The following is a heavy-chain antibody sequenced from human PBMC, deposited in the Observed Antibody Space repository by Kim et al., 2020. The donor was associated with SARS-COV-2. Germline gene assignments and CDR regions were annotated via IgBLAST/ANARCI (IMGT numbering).Heavy chain of an antibody. CDR2: IYYSGST. V-gene: IGHV4-31*03. Sequence: SETLSLTCTVSGGSISSGGYYWSWIRQHPGKGLEWIGYIYYSGSTYYNPSLKSRVTISVDTSKNQFSLKLSSVTAADTAVYYCARVPVYVAKRLPLFDYWGQGTLVTVSS. CDR3: ARVPVYVAKRLPLFDY. CDR1: GGSISSGGYY. D-gene: IGHD3-16*01. J-gene: IGHJ4*02.